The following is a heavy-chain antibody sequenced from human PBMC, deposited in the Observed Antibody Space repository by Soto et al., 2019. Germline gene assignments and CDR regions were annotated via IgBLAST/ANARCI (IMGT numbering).Heavy chain of an antibody. Sequence: VKVSCKASGYTFTSYGISWVRQAPGQGLEWMGWISAYNGNTNYAQKLQGRVTMTTDTSTSTAYMELRRLSSDDTAVYYCASSRSCSSASCLNAAFDFWGQGTLVTVSS. CDR3: ASSRSCSSASCLNAAFDF. CDR2: ISAYNGNT. J-gene: IGHJ4*02. V-gene: IGHV1-18*01. D-gene: IGHD2-2*01. CDR1: GYTFTSYG.